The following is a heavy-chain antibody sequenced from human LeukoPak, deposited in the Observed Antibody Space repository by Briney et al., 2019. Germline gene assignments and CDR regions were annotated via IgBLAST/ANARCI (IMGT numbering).Heavy chain of an antibody. Sequence: ASVKVSCKXSGYTFTGYYLHWVRQAPGQGLEWMGWINPNRGGTNYAQKFQGRVTMTRDTSISTAYMELSRLRSDDTAVYYCARARYDSSGYYSFSDYWGQGTLVTVSS. J-gene: IGHJ4*02. D-gene: IGHD3-22*01. CDR2: INPNRGGT. CDR3: ARARYDSSGYYSFSDY. CDR1: GYTFTGYY. V-gene: IGHV1-2*02.